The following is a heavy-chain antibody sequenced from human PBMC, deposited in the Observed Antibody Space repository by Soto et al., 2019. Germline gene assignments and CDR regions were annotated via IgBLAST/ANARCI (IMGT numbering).Heavy chain of an antibody. Sequence: SVKVSCKASGGTFSSYAISWVRQAPGQGLEWMGGIIPIFGTANYAQKFQGRVTITADESTSTAYMELSSLRSEDTAVYDCARGRITGIWAAFDIGGQGTMVTVSS. J-gene: IGHJ3*02. CDR3: ARGRITGIWAAFDI. V-gene: IGHV1-69*13. CDR1: GGTFSSYA. D-gene: IGHD1-20*01. CDR2: IIPIFGTA.